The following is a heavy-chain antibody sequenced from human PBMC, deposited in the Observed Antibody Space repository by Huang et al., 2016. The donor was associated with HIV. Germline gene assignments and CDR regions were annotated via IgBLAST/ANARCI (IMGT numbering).Heavy chain of an antibody. CDR2: MNPNRGNT. CDR1: GYTFTSYD. V-gene: IGHV1-8*01. CDR3: ARGLPIHGSGSSLYDY. J-gene: IGHJ4*02. Sequence: QVQLVQSGAEVRKPGASVKVSCKASGYTFTSYDINWVRQATGQGLEWMGWMNPNRGNTGYVQKLQGRVTMTRNTSISTAYMEVTNLRSEDTAVYYCARGLPIHGSGSSLYDYWGQGTLVIVSS. D-gene: IGHD3-10*01.